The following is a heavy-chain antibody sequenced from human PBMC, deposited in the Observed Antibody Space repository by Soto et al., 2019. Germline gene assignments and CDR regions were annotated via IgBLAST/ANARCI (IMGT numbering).Heavy chain of an antibody. D-gene: IGHD1-7*01. Sequence: QVQLVQSGAEVKKPGSSVKVSCKASGGTFSSYAITWVRQAPGQGLEWMGGIISIFGTANYAQKFQGRVTITADESTSTAYLELSSLRSEDTAVYYCAYGKTGTTIAYAFDIWGQGTMVTVSS. CDR2: IISIFGTA. CDR1: GGTFSSYA. V-gene: IGHV1-69*12. J-gene: IGHJ3*02. CDR3: AYGKTGTTIAYAFDI.